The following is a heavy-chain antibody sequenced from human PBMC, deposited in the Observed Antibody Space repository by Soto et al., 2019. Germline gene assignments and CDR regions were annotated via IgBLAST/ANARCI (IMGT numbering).Heavy chain of an antibody. J-gene: IGHJ6*02. CDR3: ASRVVPAATFYYYYGMDV. CDR1: GGSISSSNW. V-gene: IGHV4-4*02. CDR2: IYHSGST. D-gene: IGHD2-2*01. Sequence: QVQLQESGPGLVKPSGTLSLTCAVSGGSISSSNWWSWVRQPPGKGLEWIGEIYHSGSTNYNPSLKSRVTISVDKSKNQFSLKLSSVTAADTAVYYCASRVVPAATFYYYYGMDVWGQGNTVTVSS.